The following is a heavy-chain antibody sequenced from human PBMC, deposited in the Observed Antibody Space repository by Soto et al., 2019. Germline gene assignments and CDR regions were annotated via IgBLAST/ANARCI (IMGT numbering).Heavy chain of an antibody. CDR3: ARARYYDSSGYYSAFDY. D-gene: IGHD3-22*01. J-gene: IGHJ4*02. CDR2: IPYDGANK. V-gene: IGHV3-30-3*01. CDR1: GFIFSSYP. Sequence: PGGSLRLSCAASGFIFSSYPMNWVRQAPGKGLEWVAIIPYDGANKYYADSVKGRFTISRDNSKNTLYLQMNSLRAEDTAVYYCARARYYDSSGYYSAFDYWGQGALVTVSS.